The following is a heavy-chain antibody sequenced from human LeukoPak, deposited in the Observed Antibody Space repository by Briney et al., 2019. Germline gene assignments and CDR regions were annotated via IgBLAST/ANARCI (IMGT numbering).Heavy chain of an antibody. D-gene: IGHD3/OR15-3a*01. J-gene: IGHJ4*02. CDR2: ISGSGGST. CDR3: AKNPRDSLTGYSTVDY. Sequence: GGSLRLSCAASGFTFSSYGMSWVRQAPGKGLEWVSAISGSGGSTYYADSVKGRFTISRDNSKNTLYLQMNSLRAEDTAVYYCAKNPRDSLTGYSTVDYWGQGTLVTVSS. CDR1: GFTFSSYG. V-gene: IGHV3-23*01.